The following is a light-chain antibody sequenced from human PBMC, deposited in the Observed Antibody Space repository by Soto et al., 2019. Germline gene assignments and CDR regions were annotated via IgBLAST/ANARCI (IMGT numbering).Light chain of an antibody. CDR3: QQDHVWSHT. V-gene: IGKV3-15*01. Sequence: EIVMTQSPVTLSVSPGDRATLSCRASQSVNSNLAWYKQKPGQTPKLPIYVASTRATGIPASISGSGSGTEFTLPSSNQQAEDFAVYLCQQDHVWSHTYGGETNDEFK. CDR1: QSVNSN. CDR2: VAS. J-gene: IGKJ4*02.